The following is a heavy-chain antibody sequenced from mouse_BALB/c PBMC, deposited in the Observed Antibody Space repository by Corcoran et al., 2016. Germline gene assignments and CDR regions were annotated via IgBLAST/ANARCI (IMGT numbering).Heavy chain of an antibody. CDR1: GYTFTHCG. CDR2: INTYTGEP. J-gene: IGHJ4*01. CDR3: SREPYAMDY. Sequence: QIQLVQSGPELKKPGETVKISCKASGYTFTHCGMNWVKQAPGKGLKWMGWINTYTGEPTYADDFKGRFAFSLETSASTAYLQINNLKNEDMATYFCSREPYAMDYWGQGTSVTVSS. V-gene: IGHV9-1*02.